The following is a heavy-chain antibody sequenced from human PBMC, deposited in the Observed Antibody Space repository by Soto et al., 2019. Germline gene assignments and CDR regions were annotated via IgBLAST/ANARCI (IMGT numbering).Heavy chain of an antibody. CDR1: GGSISSYY. J-gene: IGHJ5*02. CDR2: IYYSGST. V-gene: IGHV4-59*01. Sequence: PSETLSLTCTVSGGSISSYYWSSIRQPPGKGLEWIGYIYYSGSTNYNPSLKSRVTISVDTSKNQFSLKLSSVTAADTAVYYCARCHGITGTTQGNWFDPWGQGTLVTVSS. CDR3: ARCHGITGTTQGNWFDP. D-gene: IGHD1-7*01.